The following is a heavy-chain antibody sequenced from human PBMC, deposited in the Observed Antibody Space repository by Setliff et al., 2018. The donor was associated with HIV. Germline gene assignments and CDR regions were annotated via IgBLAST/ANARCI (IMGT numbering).Heavy chain of an antibody. CDR2: IYTSGTP. D-gene: IGHD3-3*01. V-gene: IGHV4-4*07. CDR3: ARNFWNGPPDYYYYGMDV. J-gene: IGHJ6*02. Sequence: SETLSLTCTVSGDSINSYYWSWVRQPAGKGLDWIGRIYTSGTPNYNPSLKRRVTMSLDTSKNQFSLKVRSVTASDTAVYYCARNFWNGPPDYYYYGMDVWGQGTTVTVSS. CDR1: GDSINSYY.